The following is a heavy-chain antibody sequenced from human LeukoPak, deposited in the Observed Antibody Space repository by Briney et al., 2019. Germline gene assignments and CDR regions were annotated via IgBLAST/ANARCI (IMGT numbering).Heavy chain of an antibody. CDR2: INPSAGST. V-gene: IGHV1-46*01. J-gene: IGHJ4*02. D-gene: IGHD1-26*01. Sequence: ASVKVSCKASGYTFTSYYMHWVRQAPGQGLEWMGIINPSAGSTSYAQKFQGRVTVTRDTSTSTVHMELSSLRPEDTAVYYCARTSYSGTNNGLPGYFDYWDQGTLVTVSS. CDR1: GYTFTSYY. CDR3: ARTSYSGTNNGLPGYFDY.